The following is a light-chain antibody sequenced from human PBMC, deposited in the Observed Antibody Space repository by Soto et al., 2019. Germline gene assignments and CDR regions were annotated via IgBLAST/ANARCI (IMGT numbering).Light chain of an antibody. CDR2: ANK. Sequence: QSVLTQPPSVSGAPGQSVTISCTGSSSNIGAGFVVNWYQQVPGTAPKLLIYANKNRPSGVPDRFSGSKSGTSASLAITGLQAKDEADYYCQSYDSSLSGFYVFGTGNEVTV. CDR3: QSYDSSLSGFYV. CDR1: SSNIGAGFV. J-gene: IGLJ1*01. V-gene: IGLV1-40*01.